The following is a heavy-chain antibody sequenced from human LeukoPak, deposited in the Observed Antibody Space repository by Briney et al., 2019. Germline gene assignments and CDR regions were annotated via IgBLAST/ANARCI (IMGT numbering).Heavy chain of an antibody. J-gene: IGHJ4*02. Sequence: ASVKVSCKASGYTFTGYYMHWVRQAPGQGLEWMGWINPNSGGTNYAQKFQGRVTMTRDTSISTAYMELSRLRSDDTAVYYCARDDGEYSYGYDYWGQGTLVTVSS. V-gene: IGHV1-2*02. CDR1: GYTFTGYY. CDR2: INPNSGGT. CDR3: ARDDGEYSYGYDY. D-gene: IGHD5-18*01.